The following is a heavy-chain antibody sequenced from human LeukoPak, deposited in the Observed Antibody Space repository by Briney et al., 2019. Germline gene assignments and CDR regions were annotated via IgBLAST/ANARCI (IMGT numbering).Heavy chain of an antibody. CDR1: GGSISSGSYY. J-gene: IGHJ4*02. V-gene: IGHV4-61*02. CDR2: IYTSGST. CDR3: ARGRGWYYDSSGPFDY. D-gene: IGHD3-22*01. Sequence: SETLSLTCTVSGGSISSGSYYWRWIRQPAGKGLEWIGRIYTSGSTNYNPALKSRVTISVDTSKNQFSLKLSSVTAADTAVYYCARGRGWYYDSSGPFDYWGQGTLVTVSS.